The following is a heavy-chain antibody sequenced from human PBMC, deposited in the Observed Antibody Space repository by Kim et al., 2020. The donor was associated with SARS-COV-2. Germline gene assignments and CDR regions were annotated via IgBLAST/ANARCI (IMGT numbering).Heavy chain of an antibody. J-gene: IGHJ5*02. CDR3: ASQPRGLQLVFWLGWFDP. Sequence: GRFTISRDNSKTTLYLQMNSLRAEDTAVYYCASQPRGLQLVFWLGWFDPWGQGTLVTVSS. D-gene: IGHD6-13*01. V-gene: IGHV3-23*01.